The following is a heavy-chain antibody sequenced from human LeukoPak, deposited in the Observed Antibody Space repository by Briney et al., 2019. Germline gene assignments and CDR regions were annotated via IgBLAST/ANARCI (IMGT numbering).Heavy chain of an antibody. J-gene: IGHJ4*02. D-gene: IGHD1-1*01. V-gene: IGHV5-51*01. CDR2: IYPDDSDI. CDR1: GYSFTSYW. Sequence: GESLKISCKGSGYSFTSYWIGWVRQMPGKGLEWMAIIYPDDSDIKYSPSFQGQATISADKSISTAYLQWSSLKASDTAIYYCARSPRWTFFDYWGQGTLVTVSS. CDR3: ARSPRWTFFDY.